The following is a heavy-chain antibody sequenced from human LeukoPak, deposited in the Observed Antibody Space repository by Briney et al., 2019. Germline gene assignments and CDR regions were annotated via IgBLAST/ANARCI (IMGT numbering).Heavy chain of an antibody. V-gene: IGHV3-23*01. CDR2: ISGSGGST. J-gene: IGHJ4*02. Sequence: GGSLKLSCAASGFTFSSYAMSWVRQAPGKGLEWVSVISGSGGSTYYADSVKGRFTISRDNSKNTLYLQMNNLRAEDTAVYYCAKDRGCSGGSCYRPFDYWGQGTLVTVSS. CDR1: GFTFSSYA. D-gene: IGHD2-15*01. CDR3: AKDRGCSGGSCYRPFDY.